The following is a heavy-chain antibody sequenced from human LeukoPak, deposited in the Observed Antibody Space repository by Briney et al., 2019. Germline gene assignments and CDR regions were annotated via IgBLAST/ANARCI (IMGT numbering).Heavy chain of an antibody. CDR2: IYYSGNT. D-gene: IGHD6-19*01. Sequence: SETLSLTCTVSGGSISGYHWSWIRQPPGKGLKWIGYIYYSGNTNYNPSLKSRVAISVDTSKNQFSLKLSSVTAADTAVYYCARLSYSNGWSYFDYWGQGTLVTVSS. J-gene: IGHJ4*02. V-gene: IGHV4-59*01. CDR3: ARLSYSNGWSYFDY. CDR1: GGSISGYH.